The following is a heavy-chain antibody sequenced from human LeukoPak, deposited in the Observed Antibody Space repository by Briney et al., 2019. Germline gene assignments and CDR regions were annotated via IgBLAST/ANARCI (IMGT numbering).Heavy chain of an antibody. J-gene: IGHJ4*02. CDR2: ISSSGSTI. CDR1: GFTFSSYE. D-gene: IGHD4-23*01. CDR3: ARDFNYGGNFDY. Sequence: PGGSLRLSCAASGFTFSSYEMNWVRQAPGKGLVWVSYISSSGSTICFADSVKGRFTISRDNARNSLYLQMNSLRAEDTAVYYCARDFNYGGNFDYWGQGTLVTVSS. V-gene: IGHV3-48*03.